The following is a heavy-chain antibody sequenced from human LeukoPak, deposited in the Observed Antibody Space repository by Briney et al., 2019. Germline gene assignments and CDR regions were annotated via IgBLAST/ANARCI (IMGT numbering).Heavy chain of an antibody. CDR3: AREHGVRGVYEGY. V-gene: IGHV3-7*01. CDR2: IKQDGSEK. J-gene: IGHJ4*02. D-gene: IGHD3-10*02. Sequence: GGSLRLSCAASGFTFSSYWMSWVRQAPGKGLEWVANIKQDGSEKYYVDSVKGRFTISRDNAKNSLYLQMNSPRAEDTAVYYCAREHGVRGVYEGYWGQGTLVTVSS. CDR1: GFTFSSYW.